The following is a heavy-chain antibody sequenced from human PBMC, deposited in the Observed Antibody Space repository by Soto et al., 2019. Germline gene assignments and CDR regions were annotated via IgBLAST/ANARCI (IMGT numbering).Heavy chain of an antibody. V-gene: IGHV1-69*13. CDR2: IVPIFGRP. D-gene: IGHD5-12*01. Sequence: SVKVACKASGGRFSNFGINWVRQAPGQGLEWMGGIVPIFGRPNYAQRFRGRLTITADESTSTGYMELISLSSDDTAVYYCAREGSGYNFWGQGTHVTATS. CDR1: GGRFSNFG. J-gene: IGHJ4*02. CDR3: AREGSGYNF.